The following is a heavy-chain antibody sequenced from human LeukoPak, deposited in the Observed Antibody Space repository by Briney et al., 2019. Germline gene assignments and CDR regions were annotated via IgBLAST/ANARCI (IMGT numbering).Heavy chain of an antibody. CDR3: ARVADPGIAAAGISPSDY. Sequence: KVSCKASGYTFTSYGISWVRQAPGQGLEWMGIIYPGDSDTRYSPSFQGQVTISADKSISTAYLQWSSLKASDTAMYYCARVADPGIAAAGISPSDYWGQGTLVTVSS. J-gene: IGHJ4*02. V-gene: IGHV5-51*01. CDR2: IYPGDSDT. CDR1: GYTFTSYG. D-gene: IGHD6-13*01.